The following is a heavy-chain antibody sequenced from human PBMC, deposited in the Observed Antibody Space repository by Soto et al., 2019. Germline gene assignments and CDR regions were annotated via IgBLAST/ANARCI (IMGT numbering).Heavy chain of an antibody. V-gene: IGHV3-15*01. Sequence: GSLRLSCAASGFTFSNAWMSWVRQAPGKGLEWVGRIKSKTDSGTTDYAAPVKGRFTISRDDSRNTLSLQMNSLKTDDTAVYYCTTDDPINSYWGQGTLVTVSS. CDR3: TTDDPINSY. CDR1: GFTFSNAW. CDR2: IKSKTDSGTT. J-gene: IGHJ4*02.